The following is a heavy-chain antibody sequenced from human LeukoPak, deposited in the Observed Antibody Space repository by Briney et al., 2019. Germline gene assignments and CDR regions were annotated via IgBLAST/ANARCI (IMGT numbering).Heavy chain of an antibody. CDR2: IYYSGGT. V-gene: IGHV4-30-4*08. Sequence: SETLSLTCTVSGGSISSGDYYWSWIRQPPGKGLEWIGYIYYSGGTYYNPSLKSRVTISVDTSKNQFSLKLSSVTAADTAVYYCARVVYSSYYYYYYMDVWGKGTTVTVSS. CDR3: ARVVYSSYYYYYYMDV. D-gene: IGHD4-11*01. J-gene: IGHJ6*03. CDR1: GGSISSGDYY.